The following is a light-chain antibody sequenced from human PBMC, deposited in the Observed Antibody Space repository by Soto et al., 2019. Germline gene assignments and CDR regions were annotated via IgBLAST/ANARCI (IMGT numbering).Light chain of an antibody. CDR2: GAS. CDR3: QHYNNWASFT. CDR1: QSVSSD. J-gene: IGKJ3*01. Sequence: ETVMTQSPVTLSVSPGERATLSCRASQSVSSDLAWYQQKPGQPPRLLIYGASTRATGIPARFRGSGSGTEFTLTISGLQSEDFAVYYCQHYNNWASFTFGPGTKVAIK. V-gene: IGKV3-15*01.